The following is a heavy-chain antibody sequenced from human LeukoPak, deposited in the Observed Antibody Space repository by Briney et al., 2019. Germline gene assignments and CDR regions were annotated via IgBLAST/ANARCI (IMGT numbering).Heavy chain of an antibody. CDR3: ARDSGGAAWFDP. V-gene: IGHV3-7*01. Sequence: GGSLRLSCTASGFTFSSNWMTWVRQAPGKGLEWVANINPDGGEKYYVDSVKGRFTISRDNAKNSLYLQMNSLRVEDTAVYYCARDSGGAAWFDPWGQGTLVTVSS. CDR1: GFTFSSNW. J-gene: IGHJ5*02. D-gene: IGHD3-10*01. CDR2: INPDGGEK.